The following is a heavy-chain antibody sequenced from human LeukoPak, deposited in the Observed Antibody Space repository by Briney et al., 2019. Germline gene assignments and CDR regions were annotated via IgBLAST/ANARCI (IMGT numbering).Heavy chain of an antibody. V-gene: IGHV4-4*02. CDR3: AKDERRGWFEP. CDR2: IYHNGNT. CDR1: GGSISSSNW. Sequence: SGTLSLTCIVSGGSISSSNWWSWVRQPPGKGLEWIGEIYHNGNTKSNPSFESRVTLSVDKSNNQFSLNLTSVTAADTAIYYCAKDERRGWFEPWGQGIQVIVSS. J-gene: IGHJ5*02.